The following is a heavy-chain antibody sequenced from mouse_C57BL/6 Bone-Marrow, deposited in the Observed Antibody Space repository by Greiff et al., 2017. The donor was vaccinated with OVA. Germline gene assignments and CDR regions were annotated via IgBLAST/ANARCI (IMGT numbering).Heavy chain of an antibody. CDR1: GYTFTSYW. CDR3: ARGNYYGSSPDWYFDV. V-gene: IGHV1-55*01. D-gene: IGHD1-1*01. Sequence: QVQLQHPGAELVKPGASVKMSCKASGYTFTSYWITWVKQRPGQGLEWIGDIYPGSGSTNYNEKFKSKATLTVDTSSSTAYMQLSSLTSEDSAVYYCARGNYYGSSPDWYFDVWGTGTTVTVSS. CDR2: IYPGSGST. J-gene: IGHJ1*03.